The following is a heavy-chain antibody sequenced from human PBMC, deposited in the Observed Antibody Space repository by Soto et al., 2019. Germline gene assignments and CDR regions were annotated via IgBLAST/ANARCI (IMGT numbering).Heavy chain of an antibody. D-gene: IGHD1-26*01. CDR1: GGSISSSSYY. CDR3: SQARISRDTLSRAKQTPDRQTDAFDI. CDR2: IYYSGST. Sequence: SETLSLTCTVSGGSISSSSYYWGWIRQPPGKGLEWIGSIYYSGSTYYNPSLKSRVTISVDTSKNQFSLKLSSVTAADTAVYYCSQARISRDTLSRAKQTPDRQTDAFDIWGQGTMVTVSS. J-gene: IGHJ3*02. V-gene: IGHV4-39*01.